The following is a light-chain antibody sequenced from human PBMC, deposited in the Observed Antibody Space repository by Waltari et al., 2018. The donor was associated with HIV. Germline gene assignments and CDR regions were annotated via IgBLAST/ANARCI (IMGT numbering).Light chain of an antibody. CDR3: QQYGNSPLT. V-gene: IGKV3-20*01. Sequence: EIVLTQSPGTLSLSPGERATLSCRACQSISSSDLAWYQQKPGQAPRLLIYGASSGATGIPDRFSGSGSGTDFTLTISRLEPEDFAVYYCQQYGNSPLTFGGGTKVEIK. CDR2: GAS. J-gene: IGKJ4*01. CDR1: QSISSSD.